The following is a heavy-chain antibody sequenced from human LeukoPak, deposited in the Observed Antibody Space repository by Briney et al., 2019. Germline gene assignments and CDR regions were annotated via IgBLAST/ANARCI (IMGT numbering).Heavy chain of an antibody. Sequence: SETLSLTCTVSGGSISSYYWSWIRQPPGKGLEWIGYIYYSGSTNYNPSLKSRVTISVDTSKNQFSLKLSSVTAADTAVYYCARGPGSSSWYLRGGWFDPWGQGTLVTVSS. J-gene: IGHJ5*02. D-gene: IGHD6-13*01. V-gene: IGHV4-59*12. CDR3: ARGPGSSSWYLRGGWFDP. CDR2: IYYSGST. CDR1: GGSISSYY.